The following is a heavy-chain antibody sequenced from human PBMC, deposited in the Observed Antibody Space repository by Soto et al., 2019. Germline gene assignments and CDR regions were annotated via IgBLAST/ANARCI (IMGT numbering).Heavy chain of an antibody. Sequence: EAQLVESGGGLVQPGGSLRLSCAASGFTFSSYWMHWVRQAPGKRLVWVSRINPGGSITAYADSVKGRFTISRDNAKKTLYLQMNTLRGDDTAVYYCARVPTGKYGVWNYWGQGTLVTVSS. CDR1: GFTFSSYW. D-gene: IGHD2-8*01. CDR3: ARVPTGKYGVWNY. V-gene: IGHV3-74*01. CDR2: INPGGSIT. J-gene: IGHJ4*02.